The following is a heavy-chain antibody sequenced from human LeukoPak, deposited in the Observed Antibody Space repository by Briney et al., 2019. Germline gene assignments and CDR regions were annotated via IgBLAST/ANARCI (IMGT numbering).Heavy chain of an antibody. J-gene: IGHJ4*02. D-gene: IGHD4-17*01. CDR1: GFTFSSYS. CDR2: ISSSSSYI. V-gene: IGHV3-21*01. CDR3: ARDGPLYGDYFDY. Sequence: GGSLRLSCAASGFTFSSYSMNWVRQAPGKGPEWVSSISSSSSYIYYADSVKGRFTISRDNAKNSLYLQMNSLRAEDTAVYYCARDGPLYGDYFDYWGQGTLVTVSS.